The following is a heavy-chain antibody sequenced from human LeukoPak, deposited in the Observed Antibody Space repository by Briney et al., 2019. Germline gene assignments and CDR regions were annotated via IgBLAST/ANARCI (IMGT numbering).Heavy chain of an antibody. J-gene: IGHJ4*03. CDR1: GGFFSGYY. CDR2: INHSGST. CDR3: ARRRITMIVVVITKGYFDY. Sequence: SETLSLTCAVYGGFFSGYYWSWIRQPPGKGLEWIGEINHSGSTNYNPSLKSRVTISVDTSKNQFSLKLSSVTAADTAVYYCARRRITMIVVVITKGYFDYWGQGTLVTVSS. D-gene: IGHD3-22*01. V-gene: IGHV4-34*01.